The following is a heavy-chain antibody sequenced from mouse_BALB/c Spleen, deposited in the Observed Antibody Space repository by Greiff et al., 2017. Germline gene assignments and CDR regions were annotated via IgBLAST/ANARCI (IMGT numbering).Heavy chain of an antibody. V-gene: IGHV5-4*02. Sequence: DVQLQESGGGLVKPGGSLKLSCAASGFTFSDYYMYWVRQTPEKRLEWVATISDGGSYTYYPDSVKGRFTISRDNAKNNLYLQMSSLKSEDTAMYYCARDYYGNYGFAYWGQGTLVTVSA. CDR2: ISDGGSYT. CDR1: GFTFSDYY. CDR3: ARDYYGNYGFAY. J-gene: IGHJ3*01. D-gene: IGHD2-1*01.